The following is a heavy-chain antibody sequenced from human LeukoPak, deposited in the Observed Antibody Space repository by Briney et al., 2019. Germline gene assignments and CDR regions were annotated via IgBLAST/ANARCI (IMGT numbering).Heavy chain of an antibody. V-gene: IGHV5-51*01. J-gene: IGHJ4*02. D-gene: IGHD5-12*01. CDR3: ARGGIRGYSGYDSDY. CDR2: IYPGDSDT. Sequence: GESLKISCKGSGYSFTSYCIGWVRQMPGKGLEWMGIIYPGDSDTRYSPSFQGQVTISADKSISTAYLQWSSLKASDTAMYYCARGGIRGYSGYDSDYWGQGTLVTVPS. CDR1: GYSFTSYC.